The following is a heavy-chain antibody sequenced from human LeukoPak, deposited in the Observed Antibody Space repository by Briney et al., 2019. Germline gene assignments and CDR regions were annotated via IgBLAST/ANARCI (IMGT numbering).Heavy chain of an antibody. D-gene: IGHD2-8*02. V-gene: IGHV4-61*01. CDR3: ARGVLVGATGHHFAY. J-gene: IGHJ4*02. CDR2: VRSSGSS. Sequence: SETLSLSCTVSGASVSSGSYYWSWIRQPPGEGLEWLGYVRSSGSSNYNPSLKSRAAILVNTPKNQFTLKLCSVTAADPAVYYCARGVLVGATGHHFAYWGQGTLVTVSS. CDR1: GASVSSGSYY.